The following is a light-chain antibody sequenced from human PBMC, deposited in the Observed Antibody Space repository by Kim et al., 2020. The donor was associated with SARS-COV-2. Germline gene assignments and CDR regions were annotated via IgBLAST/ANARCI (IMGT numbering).Light chain of an antibody. V-gene: IGKV1-5*01. J-gene: IGKJ2*01. CDR3: QQYNSYPYS. CDR2: DVS. CDR1: QSISSW. Sequence: ASVGDSVHIHGRASQSISSWLAWYQQKAVKAPNLLIYDVSTLESGVPSRFSGSGSGTEFILTISNLQPYDFATYYCQQYNSYPYSFGQGTKLLI.